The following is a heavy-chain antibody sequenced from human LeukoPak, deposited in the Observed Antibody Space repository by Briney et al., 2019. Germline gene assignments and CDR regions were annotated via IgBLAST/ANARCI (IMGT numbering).Heavy chain of an antibody. Sequence: GGSLRLSCAASGFTVGNKYMTWVRQAPGEGLEWVSVIYSDGSTYYADSVKGRFTISRDNSKNTLYLQMNSLRVDDTALYYCAREAGAGQFDCWGPGTLVTVSS. J-gene: IGHJ4*02. CDR3: AREAGAGQFDC. V-gene: IGHV3-66*01. CDR2: IYSDGST. D-gene: IGHD6-13*01. CDR1: GFTVGNKY.